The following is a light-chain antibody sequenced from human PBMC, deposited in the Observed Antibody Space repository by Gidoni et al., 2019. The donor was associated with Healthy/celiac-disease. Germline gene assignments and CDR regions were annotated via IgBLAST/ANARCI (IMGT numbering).Light chain of an antibody. CDR3: SSYTSSSTRV. V-gene: IGLV2-14*01. Sequence: QSALTQPASVSGSPGQSITISCTGTSSEVGGYNYVSWYQQHPDKAPKLMIYDVSNRPSGVSNRFSGSKSGNTASLTISGLQAEDEADYYCSSYTSSSTRVFGGGTKLTVL. J-gene: IGLJ3*02. CDR1: SSEVGGYNY. CDR2: DVS.